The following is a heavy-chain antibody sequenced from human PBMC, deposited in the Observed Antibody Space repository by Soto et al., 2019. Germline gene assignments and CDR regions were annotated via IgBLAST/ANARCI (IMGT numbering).Heavy chain of an antibody. CDR2: ISYDGSNK. CDR3: ARREPLLRY. Sequence: GGSLRLSCAASGFTFSSYAMHWVRQAPGKGLEWVAVISYDGSNKYYADSVKGRFTISRDNSKNTLYLQMNSLRAEDTAVYYCARREPLLRYWGQGTLVTVSS. CDR1: GFTFSSYA. D-gene: IGHD3-10*01. J-gene: IGHJ4*02. V-gene: IGHV3-30-3*01.